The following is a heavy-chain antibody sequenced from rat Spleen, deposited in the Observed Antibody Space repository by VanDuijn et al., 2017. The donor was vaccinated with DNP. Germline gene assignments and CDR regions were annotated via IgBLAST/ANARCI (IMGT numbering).Heavy chain of an antibody. CDR3: ARRDYNNYFDY. CDR1: GFIFTDYN. Sequence: EVQFVEKGGDLVQPGRSVKLSCSASGFIFTDYNMAWVRQAPKKGLEWVASINHDGRTTYYRDSVKGRFTISRDNAKNTQYLQMDSLRSEDTATYYCARRDYNNYFDYWGQGVMVTVSS. D-gene: IGHD1-10*01. V-gene: IGHV5-7*01. CDR2: INHDGRTT. J-gene: IGHJ2*01.